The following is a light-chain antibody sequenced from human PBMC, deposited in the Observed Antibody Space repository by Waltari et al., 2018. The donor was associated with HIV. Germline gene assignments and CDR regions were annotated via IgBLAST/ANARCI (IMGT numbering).Light chain of an antibody. CDR2: AVT. J-gene: IGLJ1*01. Sequence: QAALTQPASVSGSPGPSITIPWTGTSSDVGGFNDVPWFQHHPSKAPKLIIYAVTNRPSGAFIRFSGSKSGNTASLTISGLQADDECDYYCSSYTTNAAYVFGTGTRVTVL. V-gene: IGLV2-14*01. CDR3: SSYTTNAAYV. CDR1: SSDVGGFND.